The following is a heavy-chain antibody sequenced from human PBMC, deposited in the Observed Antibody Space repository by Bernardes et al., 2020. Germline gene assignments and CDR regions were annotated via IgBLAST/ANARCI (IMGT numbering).Heavy chain of an antibody. CDR2: IAYDGGIK. D-gene: IGHD6-19*01. Sequence: GGSLRLSCAASGFTFSSYAMNWVRQAPGKGLEWVATIAYDGGIKYHADSVRGRFTISRDNYKNTLYLQMNSLRPEDTAVYFCARAHRTALASSPWDVAYPAGYWGQGTLVTVSS. CDR3: ARAHRTALASSPWDVAYPAGY. CDR1: GFTFSSYA. V-gene: IGHV3-30*04. J-gene: IGHJ4*02.